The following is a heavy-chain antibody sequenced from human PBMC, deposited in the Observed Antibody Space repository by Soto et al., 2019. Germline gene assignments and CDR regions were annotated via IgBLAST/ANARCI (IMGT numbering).Heavy chain of an antibody. V-gene: IGHV1-69*13. D-gene: IGHD6-6*01. CDR2: IIPIFGTA. CDR1: GGTFSSYA. Sequence: GASVKVSCKASGGTFSSYAISWVRQAPGQGLEWMGGIIPIFGTANYAQKFQGRVTITADESTSTAYMELSSLRSEDTAVYYCAGVSSIAARVHVWGQGTTVTVSS. J-gene: IGHJ6*02. CDR3: AGVSSIAARVHV.